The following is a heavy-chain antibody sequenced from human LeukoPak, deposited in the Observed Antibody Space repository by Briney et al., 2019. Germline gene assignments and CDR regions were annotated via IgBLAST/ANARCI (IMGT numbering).Heavy chain of an antibody. Sequence: ASVKVSCKASGYTFTNYAMNWVRQAPGQGLEWMGWMNTNTRNPTHAQGFTGRFVFSLDTSVSTAYLQISSLKTEDTAVYYCAVLSYDSSGYYYPFDYWGQGTLVTVSS. CDR2: MNTNTRNP. CDR1: GYTFTNYA. V-gene: IGHV7-4-1*02. J-gene: IGHJ4*02. CDR3: AVLSYDSSGYYYPFDY. D-gene: IGHD3-22*01.